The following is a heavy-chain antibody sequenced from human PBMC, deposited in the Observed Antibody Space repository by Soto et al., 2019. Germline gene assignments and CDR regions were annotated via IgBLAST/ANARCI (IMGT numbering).Heavy chain of an antibody. D-gene: IGHD2-21*01. Sequence: SETLSLTCTVSGGSISSSSYYGGWIRQPPGKGLEWIGTIYYSGSTYYNPSLKSRVTISVDTSKNQFSLKLSSVTAADTAVYYCARHIRGNSCMDVWGQGTTVTVSS. CDR2: IYYSGST. CDR1: GGSISSSSYY. CDR3: ARHIRGNSCMDV. J-gene: IGHJ6*02. V-gene: IGHV4-39*01.